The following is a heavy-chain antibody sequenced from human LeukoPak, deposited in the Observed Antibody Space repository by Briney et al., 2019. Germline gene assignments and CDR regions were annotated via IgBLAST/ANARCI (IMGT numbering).Heavy chain of an antibody. D-gene: IGHD5-12*01. CDR1: GFTFRTFG. V-gene: IGHV3-30*18. CDR3: AKGRERGSGHDPEFDY. J-gene: IGHJ4*02. CDR2: MSYDGSYI. Sequence: PGGSLRLSCAASGFTFRTFGIHWVRQAPGKGLEWVAFMSYDGSYIYYGDSVKGRFTISRDNSKNTLYLQMNSLRAEDTAVYYCAKGRERGSGHDPEFDYWGQGTLVTVSS.